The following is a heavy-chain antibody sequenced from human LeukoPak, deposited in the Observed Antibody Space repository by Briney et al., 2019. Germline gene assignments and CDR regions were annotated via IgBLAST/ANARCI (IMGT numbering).Heavy chain of an antibody. CDR3: AKASGNYREYYFDY. J-gene: IGHJ4*02. Sequence: PGGSLRLSCAASGFTFSSYGMHWVRQAPGKGLEWVAVIWYDGSNKYYADSVKGRFTISRDNSKNTLFLQMNSLRAEDTAVYYCAKASGNYREYYFDYWGQGTLVTVSS. CDR1: GFTFSSYG. V-gene: IGHV3-33*06. CDR2: IWYDGSNK. D-gene: IGHD1-26*01.